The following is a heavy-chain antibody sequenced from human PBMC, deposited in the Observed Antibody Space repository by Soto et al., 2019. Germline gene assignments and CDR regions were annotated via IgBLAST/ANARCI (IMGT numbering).Heavy chain of an antibody. CDR2: ISSSGNTI. CDR1: GFTFSDNH. Sequence: VGSLRLSCAASGFTFSDNHMSWIRQAPGEGLEWISYISSSGNTIYYADSVRGRFTISRDNAGDSLYLQMNSLTVDDTAVYHCARAAVEMMVPTWGLYDHYYFLDVWGTGTTVTVSS. D-gene: IGHD2-21*01. J-gene: IGHJ6*03. V-gene: IGHV3-11*01. CDR3: ARAAVEMMVPTWGLYDHYYFLDV.